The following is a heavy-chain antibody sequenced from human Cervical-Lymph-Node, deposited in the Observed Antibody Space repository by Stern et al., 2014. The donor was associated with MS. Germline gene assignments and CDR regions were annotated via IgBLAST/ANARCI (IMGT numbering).Heavy chain of an antibody. J-gene: IGHJ6*02. D-gene: IGHD2-8*01. CDR3: AREYEVYSIQAYYGMDV. CDR2: IGSDGSDP. Sequence: EVQLVESGGGLVRQGGSLRLSCAASGFTFSSYWMHWVRQVPGKGLAWVSRIGSDGSDPIYADSVKGRFTISRDNSRNTVYLQMNRLRAEDTAVYFCAREYEVYSIQAYYGMDVWGQGTTVIVSS. V-gene: IGHV3-74*01. CDR1: GFTFSSYW.